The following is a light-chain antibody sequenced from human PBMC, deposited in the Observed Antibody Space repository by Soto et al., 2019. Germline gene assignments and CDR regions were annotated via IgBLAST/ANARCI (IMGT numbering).Light chain of an antibody. J-gene: IGKJ4*01. CDR2: AAS. V-gene: IGKV3D-20*02. Sequence: EIVLTQSPGTLSLSPGERATLSCRASQSVSSYYLAWYQQKPGQAPRLLIYAASSRATGIPDRFSGGGSGTDFTLTISRLEPEDFAVYYCQQRSNWPPLTFGGGTKVEIK. CDR3: QQRSNWPPLT. CDR1: QSVSSYY.